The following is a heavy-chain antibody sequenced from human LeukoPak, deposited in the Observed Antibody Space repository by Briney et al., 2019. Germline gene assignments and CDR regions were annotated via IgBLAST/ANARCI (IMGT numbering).Heavy chain of an antibody. V-gene: IGHV4-34*01. CDR1: GGSFSGYY. Sequence: SETLSLTCAVYGGSFSGYYWSWIRQPPGKGLEWIGEINHSGSTNYNPSLMSRVTISVDTSKNQFSLKLSSVTAADTAVYYCARNRGTNYYYYYMDVWGKGTTVTVSS. D-gene: IGHD1-14*01. CDR3: ARNRGTNYYYYYMDV. CDR2: INHSGST. J-gene: IGHJ6*03.